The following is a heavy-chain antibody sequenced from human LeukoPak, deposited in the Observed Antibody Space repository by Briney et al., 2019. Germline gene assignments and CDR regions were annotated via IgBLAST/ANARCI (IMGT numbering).Heavy chain of an antibody. J-gene: IGHJ6*02. D-gene: IGHD1-26*01. CDR3: ARDRTYSDSSTTYFYGMDV. CDR2: ISYSGST. Sequence: SETLSLTCSVSGGTIRSYYWSWIRQPPGKGLEWIGYISYSGSTKYNPSLESRVTISVDTSKSQFSLKLRSVTAADTAVYYCARDRTYSDSSTTYFYGMDVWGHGTTVTVTS. V-gene: IGHV4-59*01. CDR1: GGTIRSYY.